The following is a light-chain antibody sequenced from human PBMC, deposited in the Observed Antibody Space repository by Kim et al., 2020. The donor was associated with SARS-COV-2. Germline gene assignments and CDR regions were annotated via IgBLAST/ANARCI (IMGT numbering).Light chain of an antibody. CDR3: CSYAGTYTYV. CDR1: SSDVGGYNH. Sequence: SALTQPRSVSGSPGQSVTISCTGSSSDVGGYNHVSWYRQHVGKAPKLIIYDVSKRPSGVPDRFSGSKSGNTASLTISRLQADDEAAYYCCSYAGTYTYVFGPGTKVTVL. CDR2: DVS. J-gene: IGLJ1*01. V-gene: IGLV2-11*01.